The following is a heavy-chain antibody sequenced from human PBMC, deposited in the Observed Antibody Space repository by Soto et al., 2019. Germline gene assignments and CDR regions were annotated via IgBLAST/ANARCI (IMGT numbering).Heavy chain of an antibody. CDR2: ISSDGSNT. V-gene: IGHV3-30-3*01. CDR1: GFTFSSYA. J-gene: IGHJ4*02. Sequence: QVQLVESGGGVVQPGRSLRLSCAASGFTFSSYALHWVRQAPGKGLEWVAVISSDGSNTYYADSVKGRFTFARDNSKNTLYLQMNSLTAEDTAVYYCARFKGCIGGSCNPYFDYWGQGTLVTVSS. D-gene: IGHD2-15*01. CDR3: ARFKGCIGGSCNPYFDY.